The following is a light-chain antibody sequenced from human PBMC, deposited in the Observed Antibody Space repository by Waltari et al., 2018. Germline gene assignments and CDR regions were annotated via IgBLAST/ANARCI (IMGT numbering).Light chain of an antibody. CDR3: CSYAGTNNLGV. CDR1: SSDVGGYDH. Sequence: QSALTQPPSASGSPGQSVTISCTGTSSDVGGYDHVSGYQQHPGKAPKLMIYEVTKRPSGVPDRFSGSKSGNTASLTVSGLQAEDEADYYCCSYAGTNNLGVFGGGTKLTVL. CDR2: EVT. V-gene: IGLV2-8*01. J-gene: IGLJ3*02.